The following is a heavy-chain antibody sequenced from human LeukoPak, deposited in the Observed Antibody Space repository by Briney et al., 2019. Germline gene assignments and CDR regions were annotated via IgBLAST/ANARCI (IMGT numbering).Heavy chain of an antibody. CDR2: IYSGGST. Sequence: PGGSLRLSCAASGFTVSSNYMSWVRQAPGKGLEWVSVIYSGGSTYYADSVKGRFTISRHNSKNTLYLQMNSLRAEDTAVYYCASDSGSYYNYYYMDVWGKGTTVTVSS. CDR3: ASDSGSYYNYYYMDV. D-gene: IGHD1-26*01. J-gene: IGHJ6*03. V-gene: IGHV3-53*04. CDR1: GFTVSSNY.